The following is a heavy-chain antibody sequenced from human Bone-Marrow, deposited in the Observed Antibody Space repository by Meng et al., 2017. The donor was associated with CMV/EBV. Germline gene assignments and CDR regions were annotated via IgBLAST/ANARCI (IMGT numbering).Heavy chain of an antibody. J-gene: IGHJ4*02. D-gene: IGHD1-26*01. CDR2: IYYSGST. CDR1: GGSISSYY. CDR3: ARVGRRELPPDY. Sequence: SETLSLTCTVSGGSISSYYWSWIRQPPGKGLEWIGYIYYSGSTNYNPSLKSRVTISVDTSKNQFSLKLSSVTAADTAVYYCARVGRRELPPDYWGQGTLVTVSS. V-gene: IGHV4-59*01.